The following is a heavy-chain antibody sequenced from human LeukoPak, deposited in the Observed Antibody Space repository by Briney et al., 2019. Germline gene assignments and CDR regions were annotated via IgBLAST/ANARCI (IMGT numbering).Heavy chain of an antibody. V-gene: IGHV3-66*01. Sequence: GGSLRLSCAASGLSVSTRYMTWVRQAPGRGLEWVSLIYSGGSTYYADSVKGRFTIYRDNSKNTLYLQMNSLRAEETAVYYCVSRPSGDYPYFDYWGQGTLVTVSS. CDR3: VSRPSGDYPYFDY. J-gene: IGHJ4*02. CDR1: GLSVSTRY. D-gene: IGHD4-17*01. CDR2: IYSGGST.